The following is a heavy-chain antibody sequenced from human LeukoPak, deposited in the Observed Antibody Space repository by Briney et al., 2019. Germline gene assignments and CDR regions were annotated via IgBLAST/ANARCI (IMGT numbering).Heavy chain of an antibody. D-gene: IGHD4-17*01. CDR2: INPNSGVT. CDR3: ARDYGDYEFDI. CDR1: GYTFTVYY. Sequence: ASVKVSCKASGYTFTVYYMHWVRQAPGQGLEWMGWINPNSGVTNSAQQFQGRVTMTRDTSISTAYMELSRLRSDDTAVYYCARDYGDYEFDIWGQGIMVTVSS. J-gene: IGHJ3*02. V-gene: IGHV1-2*02.